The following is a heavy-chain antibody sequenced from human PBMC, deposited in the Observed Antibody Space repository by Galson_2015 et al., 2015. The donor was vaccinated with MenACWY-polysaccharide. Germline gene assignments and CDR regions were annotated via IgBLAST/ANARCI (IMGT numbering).Heavy chain of an antibody. CDR3: ARYECELQGGNWFDP. D-gene: IGHD1-26*01. Sequence: SVKVSCKASGYRFTDYAIHWVRQAPGQSLEWMGWINAGNGKTKYSQNFQGRVTMTRDTSATTDYMELSSLRHEYTAIYYCARYECELQGGNWFDPWGQGSLVTVSS. CDR1: GYRFTDYA. J-gene: IGHJ5*02. CDR2: INAGNGKT. V-gene: IGHV1-3*01.